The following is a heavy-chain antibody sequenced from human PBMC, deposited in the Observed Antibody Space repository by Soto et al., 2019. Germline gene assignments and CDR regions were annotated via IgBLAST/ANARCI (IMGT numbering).Heavy chain of an antibody. CDR3: AKHRGGYDRDFDY. CDR1: GFTVSSSY. D-gene: IGHD5-12*01. CDR2: IYSGGGT. V-gene: IGHV3-66*01. J-gene: IGHJ4*02. Sequence: EVQLVESGGGLVQPGGSLRLSCAASGFTVSSSYMSWVRQAPGKGLEWVSVIYSGGGTYFADSVKGRFAMSRDNPENTLYLQMNSLRAEDTAVYYCAKHRGGYDRDFDYWGRGALVTVSS.